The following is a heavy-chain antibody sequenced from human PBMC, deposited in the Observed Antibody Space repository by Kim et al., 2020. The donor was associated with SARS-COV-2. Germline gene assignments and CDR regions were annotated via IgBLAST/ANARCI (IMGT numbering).Heavy chain of an antibody. V-gene: IGHV4-38-2*02. CDR1: GYSISSGYY. CDR3: ARGSDSYAIYYFDY. Sequence: SETLSLTCTVSGYSISSGYYWGWIRQPPGKGLEWIGSIYHSGSTYYNPSLKSRVTISVDTSKNQFSLKLSSVTAADTAVYYCARGSDSYAIYYFDYWGQGTLVTVSS. CDR2: IYHSGST. D-gene: IGHD5-18*01. J-gene: IGHJ4*02.